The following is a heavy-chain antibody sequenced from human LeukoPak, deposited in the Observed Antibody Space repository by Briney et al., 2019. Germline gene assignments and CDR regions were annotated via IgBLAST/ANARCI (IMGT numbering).Heavy chain of an antibody. J-gene: IGHJ4*02. D-gene: IGHD1-26*01. CDR3: TRVAEGGTGGRLFDY. CDR2: VYYNGPT. V-gene: IGHV4-39*07. Sequence: SEILSLTCSVSGGSVTSRSSYWGWVRQSPGKGLEWIGSVYYNGPTYYNPSLVSRVTISRDTSRNQFSLKLSSVTAADTAVYYCTRVAEGGTGGRLFDYWGQGTSVIVSS. CDR1: GGSVTSRSSY.